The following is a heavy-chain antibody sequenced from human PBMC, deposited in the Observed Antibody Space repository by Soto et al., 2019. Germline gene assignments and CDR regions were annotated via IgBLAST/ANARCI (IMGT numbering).Heavy chain of an antibody. Sequence: SVKVSCKAAGGTFSSYAISWVRQAPGQGLEWMGGIIPIFGTANYAQEFQGRVTITADESTSTAYMELSSLRSEDTAVYYRARHLCAGGDCYSVKAPRVFDYWGQGTLVTVSS. CDR2: IIPIFGTA. CDR1: GGTFSSYA. CDR3: ARHLCAGGDCYSVKAPRVFDY. D-gene: IGHD2-21*02. J-gene: IGHJ4*02. V-gene: IGHV1-69*13.